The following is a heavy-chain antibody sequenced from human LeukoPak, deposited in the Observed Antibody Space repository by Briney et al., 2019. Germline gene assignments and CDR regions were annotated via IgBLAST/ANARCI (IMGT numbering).Heavy chain of an antibody. CDR1: GGSFSGYY. V-gene: IGHV4-34*01. D-gene: IGHD6-19*01. CDR3: ARQSGWGYFDY. Sequence: PSETLSLTCAVYGGSFSGYYWSWIRQPPGKGLEWIGEINHSGSTNYNPSLKSRVTISVDTSKNQFSLKLSSVTAADTAVYYCARQSGWGYFDYWGQGTLVTVSS. J-gene: IGHJ4*02. CDR2: INHSGST.